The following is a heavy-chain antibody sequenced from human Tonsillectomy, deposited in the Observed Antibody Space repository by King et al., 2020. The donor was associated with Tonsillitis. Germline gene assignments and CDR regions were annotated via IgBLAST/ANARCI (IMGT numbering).Heavy chain of an antibody. CDR3: ASQFCTTTSCHVDY. Sequence: QLVQSGAEVRKPGASVKVSCTVSGFTFIDYYIHCGRQAPGQGLEWMGWINTKTGVTNSAQRLQGRVTLTRDSSISTAYMQLTSLRSDDTALYYCASQFCTTTSCHVDYWGQGTLVTVSS. CDR1: GFTFIDYY. J-gene: IGHJ4*02. V-gene: IGHV1-2*02. D-gene: IGHD2-2*01. CDR2: INTKTGVT.